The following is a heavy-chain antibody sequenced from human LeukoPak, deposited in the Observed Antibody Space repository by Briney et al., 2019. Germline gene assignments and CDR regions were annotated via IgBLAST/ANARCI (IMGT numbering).Heavy chain of an antibody. D-gene: IGHD6-19*01. CDR1: GLDFRNAW. V-gene: IGHV3-15*01. J-gene: IGHJ4*02. CDR3: STGDRGWQDY. CDR2: IKRNTDPGTT. Sequence: PGGSLRLSCAASGLDFRNAWMSWVRQAPGKGLEWVAHIKRNTDPGTTSYVAPVEGRFTVSRDDSKNTLYLQMNSLKIEDTGVYHCSTGDRGWQDYWGRGTLVTVSS.